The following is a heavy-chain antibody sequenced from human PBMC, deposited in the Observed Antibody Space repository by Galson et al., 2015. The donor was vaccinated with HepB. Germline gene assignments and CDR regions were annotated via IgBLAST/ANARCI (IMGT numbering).Heavy chain of an antibody. D-gene: IGHD3-3*01. CDR2: TIPILDRT. J-gene: IGHJ6*02. Sequence: SVKVSCKASGGTFGSYAFSWVRQAPGQGPEWMGRTIPILDRTTYPQKFQARVTITADKSSSITYMEINNLTSEDTAIYYCARGRFGLVGSLGYAMDVCGQGTTVTGSS. V-gene: IGHV1-69*04. CDR1: GGTFGSYA. CDR3: ARGRFGLVGSLGYAMDV.